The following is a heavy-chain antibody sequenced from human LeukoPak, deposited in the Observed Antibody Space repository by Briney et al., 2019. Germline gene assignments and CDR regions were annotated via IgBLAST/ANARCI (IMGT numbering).Heavy chain of an antibody. CDR1: GFTFSSYS. CDR2: IIGSGLTT. Sequence: PGGSLRLSCAASGFTFSSYSMNWVRQAPGKGLKWVSAIIGSGLTTYYADSVKGRFTIPRDNSKNTLYLQMNSLRAEDTAVYYCAKDLSPGPDWGQGTLVTVSS. CDR3: AKDLSPGPD. V-gene: IGHV3-23*01. J-gene: IGHJ4*02.